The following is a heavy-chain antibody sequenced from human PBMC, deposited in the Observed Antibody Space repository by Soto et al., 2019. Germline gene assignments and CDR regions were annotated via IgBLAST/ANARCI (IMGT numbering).Heavy chain of an antibody. Sequence: SETLSLTCTVSGGSISSSSYYWGWIRQPPGKGLEWIGSFYYSGSTYYNPSLKSRVTISVYTSKNQFSLKLSSVTAADTAVYYCARHIVVVPAANGGGHWFDPWGQGTLVTVSS. D-gene: IGHD2-2*01. CDR3: ARHIVVVPAANGGGHWFDP. J-gene: IGHJ5*02. CDR2: FYYSGST. V-gene: IGHV4-39*01. CDR1: GGSISSSSYY.